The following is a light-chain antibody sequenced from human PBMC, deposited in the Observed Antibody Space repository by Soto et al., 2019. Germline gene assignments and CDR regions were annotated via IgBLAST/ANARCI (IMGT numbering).Light chain of an antibody. Sequence: EIVLTQSPATLSLSPGERATLSCRASQSVSSYLAWYQQKPGQAPRLLIYDASNRATGIPARFSGSGSGTDFTLTIGSLEPEDFAVYYCQQRSNWPRFTFGPGTTVDIK. CDR2: DAS. CDR1: QSVSSY. V-gene: IGKV3-11*01. CDR3: QQRSNWPRFT. J-gene: IGKJ3*01.